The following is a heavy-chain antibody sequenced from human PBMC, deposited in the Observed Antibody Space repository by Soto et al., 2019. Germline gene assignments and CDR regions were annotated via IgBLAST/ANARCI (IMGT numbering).Heavy chain of an antibody. CDR2: INPHSGGA. V-gene: IGHV1-2*02. Sequence: QVQLVQSGAEVKKPGASVKVSCEASGYTFTDYFIHWVRQAPGQGLEWIGWINPHSGGADLSQKSQGRVTMTRDTSISTAYMEVSSLRSDDTAVFYCARLMHYSHSGGSSHSGFDMWGQGTLVTVSS. J-gene: IGHJ3*02. D-gene: IGHD2-21*01. CDR3: ARLMHYSHSGGSSHSGFDM. CDR1: GYTFTDYF.